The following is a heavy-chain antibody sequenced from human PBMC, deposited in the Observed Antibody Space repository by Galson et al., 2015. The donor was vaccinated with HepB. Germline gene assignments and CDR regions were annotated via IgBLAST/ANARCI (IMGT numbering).Heavy chain of an antibody. Sequence: SVKVSCKASGGTFSSYAISWVRQAPGQGLEWMGGIIPIFGIANYAQKFQGRVTITADKSTSTAYMELSSLRSEDTAVYYCARGRGRYCSGGSCYNYYYYGMDVWGQGTTVAVSS. V-gene: IGHV1-69*10. CDR1: GGTFSSYA. J-gene: IGHJ6*02. CDR3: ARGRGRYCSGGSCYNYYYYGMDV. D-gene: IGHD2-15*01. CDR2: IIPIFGIA.